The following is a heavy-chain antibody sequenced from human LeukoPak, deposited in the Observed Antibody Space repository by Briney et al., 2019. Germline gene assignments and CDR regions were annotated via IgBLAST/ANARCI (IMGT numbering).Heavy chain of an antibody. J-gene: IGHJ4*02. CDR2: LSGSGATT. V-gene: IGHV3-23*01. D-gene: IGHD1-26*01. Sequence: GGSLRLSCAASGFTFSSCAMTWVRQSPGKGLEWVSSLSGSGATTYYADSVKGRFTISRDNSNNTMYLQMNSLRAEDTAVYYCAKDQSRVGASDPFDYWGQGMQVGVFS. CDR1: GFTFSSCA. CDR3: AKDQSRVGASDPFDY.